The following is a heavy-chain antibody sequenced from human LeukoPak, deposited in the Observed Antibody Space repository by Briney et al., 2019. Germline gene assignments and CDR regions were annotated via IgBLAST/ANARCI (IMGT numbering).Heavy chain of an antibody. CDR2: LYHGGST. V-gene: IGHV4-30-2*01. D-gene: IGHD5-24*01. CDR3: CRFKRDQYGYETYRFDH. CDR1: TGFTNSSGYW. J-gene: IGHJ4*02. Sequence: PSQTLSPTYDFSTGFTNSSGYWFSWIRQPPGKGLEWIGYLYHGGSTYYHPSLKSRVTISEAGSQNQFSLRLTSATAPDAAAHSLCRFKRDQYGYETYRFDHWGQGALVTVSS.